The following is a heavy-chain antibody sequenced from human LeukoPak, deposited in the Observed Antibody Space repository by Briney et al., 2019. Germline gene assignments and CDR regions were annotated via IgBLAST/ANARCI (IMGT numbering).Heavy chain of an antibody. CDR3: ARTRPVRTIFGVVSRYNWFDP. V-gene: IGHV1-2*02. D-gene: IGHD3-3*01. CDR1: GYTFTGYY. Sequence: GASVKVSCKASGYTFTGYYMHWVRQAPGQGLEWMGWINPNSGGTNYAQKFQGRVTMTRDTSISTAYMELSRLRSDDTAVYYCARTRPVRTIFGVVSRYNWFDPWGQGTLVTVSS. CDR2: INPNSGGT. J-gene: IGHJ5*02.